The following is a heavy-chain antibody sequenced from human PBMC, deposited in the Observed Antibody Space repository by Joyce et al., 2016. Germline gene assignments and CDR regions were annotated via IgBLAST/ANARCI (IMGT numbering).Heavy chain of an antibody. Sequence: EVQLVQSGGGLVQPGGSLRLSCAASGFTLSTYWMHWFRQAPGKGLVWVSRINTDGSTTTYAESMEGRFTISRDNAKNTLYLQLNSLRVDDTAVYFCARSGGWAFDICGQGTMVTVSS. CDR2: INTDGSTT. CDR3: ARSGGWAFDI. J-gene: IGHJ3*02. V-gene: IGHV3-74*01. CDR1: GFTLSTYW. D-gene: IGHD1-14*01.